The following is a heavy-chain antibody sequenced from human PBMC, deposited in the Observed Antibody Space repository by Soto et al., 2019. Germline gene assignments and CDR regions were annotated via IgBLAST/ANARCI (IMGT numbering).Heavy chain of an antibody. Sequence: ETLSLTCAVYGGSFSGYYWSWIRQPPGKGLEWIGEINHSGSTNYNPSLKSRVTISVDTSKNQFSLKLSSVTAADTAVYYCARVFSGLLRPDYYYGMDVWGQGTTVTVSS. CDR2: INHSGST. D-gene: IGHD3-22*01. CDR3: ARVFSGLLRPDYYYGMDV. V-gene: IGHV4-34*01. J-gene: IGHJ6*02. CDR1: GGSFSGYY.